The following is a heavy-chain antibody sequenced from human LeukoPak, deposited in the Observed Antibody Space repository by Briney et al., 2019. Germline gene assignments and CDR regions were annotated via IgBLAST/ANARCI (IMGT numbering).Heavy chain of an antibody. CDR3: AKAVSGHYIKGFDY. CDR1: GFTFSSYA. D-gene: IGHD1-26*01. Sequence: GGSVRLSCAASGFTFSSYAMNWVRQAPGKGLEWVSAISGSGGSTYCADSVKGRFTISRDNSKNTLYLQMNSLRAEDTAVYYCAKAVSGHYIKGFDYWGQGILVTVSS. CDR2: ISGSGGST. J-gene: IGHJ4*02. V-gene: IGHV3-23*01.